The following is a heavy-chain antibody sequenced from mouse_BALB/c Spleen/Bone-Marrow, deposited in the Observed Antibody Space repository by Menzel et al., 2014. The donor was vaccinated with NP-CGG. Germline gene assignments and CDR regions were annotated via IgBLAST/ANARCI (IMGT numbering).Heavy chain of an antibody. J-gene: IGHJ4*01. CDR1: GYRFTDYA. D-gene: IGHD3-1*01. CDR3: ARRGHNVGFVY. CDR2: ISTYSGNT. Sequence: QVQLQQPGPELVRPGVSVKISCKGSGYRFTDYAMHWVKQSHAKCLEWIGVISTYSGNTNYSQKFKGKATMTVDKSSSTAYMELARLASEDAAIYYCARRGHNVGFVYWGQGTSVPVSS. V-gene: IGHV1-67*01.